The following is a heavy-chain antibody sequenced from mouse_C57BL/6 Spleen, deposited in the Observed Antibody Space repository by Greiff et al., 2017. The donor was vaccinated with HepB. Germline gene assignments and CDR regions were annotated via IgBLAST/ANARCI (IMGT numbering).Heavy chain of an antibody. CDR3: ARGYGSSQAWFAY. V-gene: IGHV1-52*01. J-gene: IGHJ3*01. CDR1: GYTFTSYW. D-gene: IGHD1-1*01. CDR2: IDPSDSET. Sequence: QVQLKQPGAELVRPGSSVKLSCKASGYTFTSYWMHWVKQRPIQGLEWIGNIDPSDSETHYNQKFKDKATLTVDKSSSTAYMQLSSLTSEDSAVFYGARGYGSSQAWFAYWGQGTLVTVSA.